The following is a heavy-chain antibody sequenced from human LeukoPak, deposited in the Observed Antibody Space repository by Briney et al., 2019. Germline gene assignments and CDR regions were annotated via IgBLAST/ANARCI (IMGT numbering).Heavy chain of an antibody. V-gene: IGHV6-1*01. Sequence: PSQTLSLTCAISGDSVSSNSVTWIRVRQSPSRGLEWLGRTYYRSKWYNEYAASVTSRISINPDTSKNHFSLQLNSVTPEDTAVYYCARMVAGIIDPWGQGNVITVS. D-gene: IGHD6-19*01. CDR1: GDSVSSNSVT. CDR2: TYYRSKWYN. J-gene: IGHJ5*02. CDR3: ARMVAGIIDP.